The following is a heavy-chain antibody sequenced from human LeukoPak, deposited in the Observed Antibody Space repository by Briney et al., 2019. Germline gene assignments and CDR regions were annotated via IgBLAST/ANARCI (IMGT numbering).Heavy chain of an antibody. CDR3: AKDLVASSTSCPWDY. D-gene: IGHD2-2*01. Sequence: GGSLRLSCAASGFTFSSYAMSWVRQAPGKGLEWVSAISGSGGSTYYADSVKGRFTISRDNSKNTLYLQMNSLRAEDTAVYYCAKDLVASSTSCPWDYGGQGTLVNATS. J-gene: IGHJ4*02. CDR1: GFTFSSYA. V-gene: IGHV3-23*01. CDR2: ISGSGGST.